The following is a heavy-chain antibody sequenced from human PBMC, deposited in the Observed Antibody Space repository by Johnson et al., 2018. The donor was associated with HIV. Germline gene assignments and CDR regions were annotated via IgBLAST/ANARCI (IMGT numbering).Heavy chain of an antibody. CDR3: AKDRRSFYGGKAADVFDI. J-gene: IGHJ3*02. CDR1: GFTFDTYG. CDR2: IWYDGSNK. D-gene: IGHD4-23*01. Sequence: VHLVESGGGVVQPGRSLRLSCAASGFTFDTYGMHWVRQAPGKGLEWVAVIWYDGSNKYYADSVKGRFTISRDNSKNTLYLQMNSLRGEDTAVYYCAKDRRSFYGGKAADVFDIWGQGTMVTVSS. V-gene: IGHV3-33*06.